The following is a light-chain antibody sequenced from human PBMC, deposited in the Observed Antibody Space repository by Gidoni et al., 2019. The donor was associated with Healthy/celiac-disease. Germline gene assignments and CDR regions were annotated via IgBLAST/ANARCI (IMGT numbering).Light chain of an antibody. CDR3: LQANSFPPT. J-gene: IGKJ3*01. V-gene: IGKV1-12*01. CDR1: QGISSG. CDR2: AAS. Sequence: DIQMTQTPSSVSASVGDRVTITCRASQGISSGLAWYQQKPGKAPKLLLYAASSLQSGVPSRFSGSGSVTDFTLTIISLQPEDFATYYCLQANSFPPTFXPXAKVDIK.